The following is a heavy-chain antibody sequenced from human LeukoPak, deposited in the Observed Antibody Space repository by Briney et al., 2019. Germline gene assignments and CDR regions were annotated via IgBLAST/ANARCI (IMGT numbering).Heavy chain of an antibody. CDR1: GLTFVKHY. D-gene: IGHD2-15*01. V-gene: IGHV3-74*01. CDR2: ISTDGTTA. J-gene: IGHJ4*02. CDR3: GSSEDRYIDY. Sequence: PGGSLRLSCAASGLTFVKHYLHSVRQAPGTGLLWVSRISTDGTTALYADSVRGRFTISRDHAKNTLYLQMNSLRGEDTSVYYCGSSEDRYIDYWGQGTLVTVSS.